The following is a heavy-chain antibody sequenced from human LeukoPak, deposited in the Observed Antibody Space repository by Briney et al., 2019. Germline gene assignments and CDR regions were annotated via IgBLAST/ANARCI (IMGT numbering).Heavy chain of an antibody. D-gene: IGHD1-14*01. J-gene: IGHJ4*02. CDR2: VHSNGKT. CDR3: VRDIGNLEIDY. CDR1: GGSIASGSYY. V-gene: IGHV4-39*02. Sequence: PSETLSLTCSVSGGSIASGSYYWGWVRQSPGKGLDWIGSVHSNGKTYYNPSLNNRLIMSADTSTDQFSLRLSPVTAADTAVYFCVRDIGNLEIDYWGQGTLVTVSS.